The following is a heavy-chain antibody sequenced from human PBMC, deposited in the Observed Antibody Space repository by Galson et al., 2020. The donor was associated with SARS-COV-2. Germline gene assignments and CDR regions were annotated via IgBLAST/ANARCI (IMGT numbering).Heavy chain of an antibody. D-gene: IGHD1-26*01. V-gene: IGHV4-59*13. CDR2: IYYSGST. J-gene: IGHJ4*02. Sequence: SQTLSLTCTVSGGSISSYYWSWIRQPPGKGLEWIGYIYYSGSTNYNPSLKSRVTISVDTSKNQFSLKLSSVTAADTAVYYCAGGSWPTGVDYWGQGTLVTVSS. CDR3: AGGSWPTGVDY. CDR1: GGSISSYY.